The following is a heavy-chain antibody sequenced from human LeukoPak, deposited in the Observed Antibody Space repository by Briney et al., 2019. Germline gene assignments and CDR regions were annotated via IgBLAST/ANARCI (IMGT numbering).Heavy chain of an antibody. CDR2: INQDGSEK. CDR1: GFTFTNYW. Sequence: GGSLRLSCAASGFTFTNYWMSWVRQAPGKGLEWVANINQDGSEKYYGDSVRGRVTISRDNAKNSLYLQMSSLRAEDKAVYYCAREIHYHGSGSCYNKGADHWGQGTLVTVSS. J-gene: IGHJ4*02. V-gene: IGHV3-7*01. CDR3: AREIHYHGSGSCYNKGADH. D-gene: IGHD3-10*01.